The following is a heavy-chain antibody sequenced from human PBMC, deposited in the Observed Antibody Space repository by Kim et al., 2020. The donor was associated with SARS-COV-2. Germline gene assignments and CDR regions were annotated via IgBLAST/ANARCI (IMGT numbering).Heavy chain of an antibody. CDR1: GLIFRGYW. V-gene: IGHV3-7*01. D-gene: IGHD3-16*01. CDR2: IKGDGSEK. J-gene: IGHJ4*01. Sequence: GGSLRLSCAASGLIFRGYWMSWVRQAPGKGLEWVANIKGDGSEKYYVDSVRGRFAISRDDAKNSLYLQMNSLRTEDTAVYYCARVSTFGGTSYIFDYWG. CDR3: ARVSTFGGTSYIFDY.